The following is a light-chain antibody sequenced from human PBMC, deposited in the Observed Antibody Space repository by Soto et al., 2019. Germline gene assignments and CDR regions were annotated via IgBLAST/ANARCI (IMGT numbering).Light chain of an antibody. J-gene: IGKJ4*01. Sequence: EIVLTPSPGTLSLSPVERASLSCRASQSVSSEKLAWYQQKPGQAPRLLIFGASGRATGIPERFSGSGSGTDFSLTISRLEPEDSAVYYCQQYGSSLLTFGGGTKVDIK. CDR2: GAS. CDR3: QQYGSSLLT. V-gene: IGKV3-20*01. CDR1: QSVSSEK.